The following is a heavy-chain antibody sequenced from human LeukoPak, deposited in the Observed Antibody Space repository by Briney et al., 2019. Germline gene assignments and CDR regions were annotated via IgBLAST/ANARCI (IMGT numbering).Heavy chain of an antibody. V-gene: IGHV4-4*07. Sequence: SSETLSLTCTVSGGSISSYYWSWIRQPAGKGLEWIGRIYTSGSTNYNPSLKSRVTMSVDTSKNQFSLKLSSVTAADTAVYYCASQSTTGIWFDPWGQGTLVTVSS. CDR2: IYTSGST. CDR1: GGSISSYY. CDR3: ASQSTTGIWFDP. D-gene: IGHD1-1*01. J-gene: IGHJ5*02.